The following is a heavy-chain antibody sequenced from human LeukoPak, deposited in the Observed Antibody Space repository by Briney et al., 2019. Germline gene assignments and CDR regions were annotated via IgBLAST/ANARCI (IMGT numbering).Heavy chain of an antibody. CDR3: ARYRNLWFGEDWFDP. Sequence: PGGSLRLSCAASGLTFSSSALSWVRQAPGKGLEWVAVIWYDGSNKYYADSVKGRFTISRDNSKNTLYLQMNSLRAEDTAVYYCARYRNLWFGEDWFDPWGQGTLVTVSS. CDR1: GLTFSSSA. D-gene: IGHD3-10*01. CDR2: IWYDGSNK. J-gene: IGHJ5*02. V-gene: IGHV3-33*08.